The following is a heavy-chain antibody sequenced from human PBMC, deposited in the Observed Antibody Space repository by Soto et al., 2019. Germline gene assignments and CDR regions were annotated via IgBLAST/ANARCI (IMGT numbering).Heavy chain of an antibody. Sequence: QEQLVESGGGVVQPGRSLRLSCVASGFTFRSYGMHWVRQAPGKGLEWVAVMSDDESKKYYADSVKGRFTISRDNSKNTLFLQMDTLISEDTAVYYCARTAGGRVRGALDIWGQGTKVTVSS. J-gene: IGHJ3*02. V-gene: IGHV3-30-3*01. CDR2: MSDDESKK. CDR3: ARTAGGRVRGALDI. CDR1: GFTFRSYG. D-gene: IGHD6-13*01.